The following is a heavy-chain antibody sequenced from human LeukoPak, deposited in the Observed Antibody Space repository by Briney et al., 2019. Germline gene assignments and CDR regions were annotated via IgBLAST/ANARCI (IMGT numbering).Heavy chain of an antibody. V-gene: IGHV3-21*04. J-gene: IGHJ2*01. CDR2: ISSSSSYI. D-gene: IGHD6-19*01. Sequence: GGSLRLSCAASGFTFSSYSMNWVRQAPGKGLEWVSSISSSSSYIYYADSVKGRFTISRDNARKSLFLQMNNLRADDTAVYYCARDLYTSGWPAFDLWGRGTLVTVSS. CDR1: GFTFSSYS. CDR3: ARDLYTSGWPAFDL.